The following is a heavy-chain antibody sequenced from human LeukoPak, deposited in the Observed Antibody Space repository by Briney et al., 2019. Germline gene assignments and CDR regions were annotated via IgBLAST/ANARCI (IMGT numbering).Heavy chain of an antibody. J-gene: IGHJ3*02. Sequence: GGSLRLSCAASGFTFSNYWMHWVRQAPGKGLVWASLINSDGSSTIYADSVKGRFTISRDNAKNTLYLQMNSLRAEDTAVYYCARGLTIFGVVNDAFDIWGQGTMVTVSS. CDR3: ARGLTIFGVVNDAFDI. V-gene: IGHV3-74*01. CDR1: GFTFSNYW. CDR2: INSDGSST. D-gene: IGHD3-3*01.